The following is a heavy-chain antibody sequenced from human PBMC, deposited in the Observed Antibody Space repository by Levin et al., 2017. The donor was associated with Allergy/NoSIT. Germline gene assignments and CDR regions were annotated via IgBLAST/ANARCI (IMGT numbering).Heavy chain of an antibody. CDR1: GGSISTYQ. CDR2: VFYDGST. CDR3: ARGYSSTWPYWYFDL. V-gene: IGHV4-59*01. Sequence: SCTVSGGSISTYQWSWIRQSPGKGLEWIGHVFYDGSTKYNPSLESRVSLSVDTSENQFSLNLSSMTAADTAVYYCARGYSSTWPYWYFDLWGRGTLVNVSS. J-gene: IGHJ2*01. D-gene: IGHD6-13*01.